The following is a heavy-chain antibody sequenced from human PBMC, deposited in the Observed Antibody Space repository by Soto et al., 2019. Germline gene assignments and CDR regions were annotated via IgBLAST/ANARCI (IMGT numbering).Heavy chain of an antibody. CDR3: ARPRTSLGAFDI. CDR1: GGTFSSYT. J-gene: IGHJ3*02. V-gene: IGHV1-69*02. Sequence: QVQLVQSGAEVKKPGSSVKVSCKASGGTFSSYTISWVRQAPGQGLEWMGRIIPILGIANYAQKFQGRVTITADKSTSTAYMELSSLRSEDTAVYYCARPRTSLGAFDIWGQGTMVTVSS. D-gene: IGHD2-2*01. CDR2: IIPILGIA.